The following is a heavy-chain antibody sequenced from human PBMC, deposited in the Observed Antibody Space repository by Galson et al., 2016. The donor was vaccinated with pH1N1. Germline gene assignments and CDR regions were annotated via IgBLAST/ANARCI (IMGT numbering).Heavy chain of an antibody. D-gene: IGHD3-3*01. CDR1: GYTFTAYQ. CDR2: IKPNTGDT. CDR3: ARDWSGYFRTTHY. J-gene: IGHJ4*02. Sequence: SVKVSCKASGYTFTAYQIHWVRQAPGQGLEWMGWIKPNTGDTTYAQKFQGRVTMTSDTSINTAYIEVTSLTSDDTAVYYCARDWSGYFRTTHYWGQGTLVTVSS. V-gene: IGHV1-2*02.